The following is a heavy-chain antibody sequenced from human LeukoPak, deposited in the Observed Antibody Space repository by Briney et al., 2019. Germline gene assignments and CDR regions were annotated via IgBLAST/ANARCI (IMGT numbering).Heavy chain of an antibody. CDR1: GFTFSTFA. J-gene: IGHJ4*02. Sequence: GGSLRLSCAVSGFTFSTFAMNWVRQAPGKGLEWVSSLSDSAVSSYYADSVKGRFTISRDNSKNTLYLQMNSLRAEDTATYYCAKAPDSSGFPSYFDSWGQGTLGAVSS. V-gene: IGHV3-23*01. D-gene: IGHD3-22*01. CDR2: LSDSAVSS. CDR3: AKAPDSSGFPSYFDS.